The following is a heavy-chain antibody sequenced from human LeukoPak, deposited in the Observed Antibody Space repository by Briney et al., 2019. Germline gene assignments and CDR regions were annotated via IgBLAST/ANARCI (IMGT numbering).Heavy chain of an antibody. D-gene: IGHD4-11*01. CDR2: ISNNGGST. CDR3: VRWGYYSNYDY. Sequence: GSLRLSCAASGFTFSPFAMHWVRQAPGKGLEYVSAISNNGGSTYYANSVKGRFTISRDNSKNTLYLQMGSLKPEDMAVYYCVRWGYYSNYDYWGRGTLVTVSS. J-gene: IGHJ4*02. CDR1: GFTFSPFA. V-gene: IGHV3-64*01.